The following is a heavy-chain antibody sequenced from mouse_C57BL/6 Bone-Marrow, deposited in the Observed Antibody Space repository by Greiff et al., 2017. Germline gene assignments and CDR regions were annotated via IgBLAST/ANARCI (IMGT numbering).Heavy chain of an antibody. CDR2: IDPSDSYT. Sequence: QVQLQQPGAELVMPGASVKLSCKASGYTFTSYWMHWVKQRPGQGLEWIGAIDPSDSYTNYNQKFKGKSTLTVDKSSSTAYMQLSSLTSEDSAVDYCAPLRWWYFDVWGTGTTVTVSS. J-gene: IGHJ1*03. V-gene: IGHV1-69*01. CDR1: GYTFTSYW. CDR3: APLRWWYFDV. D-gene: IGHD1-1*02.